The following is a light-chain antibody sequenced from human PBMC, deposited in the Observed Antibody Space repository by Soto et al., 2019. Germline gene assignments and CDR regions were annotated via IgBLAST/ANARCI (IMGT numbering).Light chain of an antibody. CDR3: QHLRTYPFS. Sequence: DIQLTQSPSFLSASVGDRVTVSCRASQDISTSLAWFQQKAGKVPQLLVYPASTLQDGVPSRFSGSGSGTYFTRTINNLQAEDFATYYCQHLRTYPFSFGQGTKLDIK. CDR1: QDISTS. CDR2: PAS. V-gene: IGKV1-9*01. J-gene: IGKJ2*03.